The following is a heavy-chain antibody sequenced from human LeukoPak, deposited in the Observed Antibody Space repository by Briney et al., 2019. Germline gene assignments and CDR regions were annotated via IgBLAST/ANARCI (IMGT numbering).Heavy chain of an antibody. CDR2: ISPTGDGA. CDR1: GFTFSTYA. J-gene: IGHJ4*02. CDR3: AKAGDRNYFDY. D-gene: IGHD3-22*01. V-gene: IGHV3-23*01. Sequence: GGSLRLSCAASGFTFSTYALHWVRQAPGKGLEWVSGISPTGDGAYYADSVKGSFTISRDNSKNTLYVHMNSLRAEDTAVYYCAKAGDRNYFDYWGQGALVTVSS.